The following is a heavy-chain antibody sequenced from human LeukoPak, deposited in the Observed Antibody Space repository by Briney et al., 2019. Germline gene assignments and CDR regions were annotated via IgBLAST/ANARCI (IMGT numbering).Heavy chain of an antibody. CDR1: GGTFSSYA. J-gene: IGHJ4*02. V-gene: IGHV1-69*13. CDR2: IIPIFGTA. D-gene: IGHD6-13*01. Sequence: SVKVSCKASGGTFSSYAISWVRQAPGQGLEWMGGIIPIFGTANYAQKFQGRVTFTADESTSTAYMELSSLRSEDTAVYYCARTGIRRDSSSWYGFDYWGQGTLVTVSS. CDR3: ARTGIRRDSSSWYGFDY.